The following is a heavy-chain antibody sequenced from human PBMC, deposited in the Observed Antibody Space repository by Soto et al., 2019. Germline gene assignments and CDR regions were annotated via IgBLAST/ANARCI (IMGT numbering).Heavy chain of an antibody. J-gene: IGHJ4*01. CDR1: AYTFTNYY. D-gene: IGHD3-10*01. V-gene: IGHV5-51*01. Sequence: GEPLKISCNGSAYTFTNYYIGWVRQVAGKGLEWMGIIYPGDSETTYSPSFQGQVTFSVDKSLNTAYVQWSSLKASDTAIYYCSPTRHYHGAAFDSWGHGTLFTVSS. CDR2: IYPGDSET. CDR3: SPTRHYHGAAFDS.